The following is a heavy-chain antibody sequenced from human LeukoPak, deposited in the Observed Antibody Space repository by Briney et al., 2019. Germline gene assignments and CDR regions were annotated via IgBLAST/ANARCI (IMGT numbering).Heavy chain of an antibody. CDR3: AIDQDGDYGLRYPGGAFDI. Sequence: SETLTLTCTVSGGSISRYYWSWIRQPPGKGLEWIGYIYYSGSTNYNPSLKSRVTISVDTSKNQFSLKLSSVTAADTAVYYCAIDQDGDYGLRYPGGAFDIWGQGTMVIVSS. CDR2: IYYSGST. J-gene: IGHJ3*02. CDR1: GGSISRYY. D-gene: IGHD4-17*01. V-gene: IGHV4-59*01.